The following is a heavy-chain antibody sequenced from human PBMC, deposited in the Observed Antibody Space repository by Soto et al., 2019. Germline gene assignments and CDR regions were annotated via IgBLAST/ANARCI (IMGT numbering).Heavy chain of an antibody. J-gene: IGHJ4*02. CDR1: GFTFGRHW. CDR3: ARVPYDSTGYFNDY. CDR2: IKQNGAET. D-gene: IGHD3-22*01. Sequence: EVQLVESGGALVQPGGTLRLSCAASGFTFGRHWMSWVRQAPGKGLEWVAYIKQNGAETYYAHPVQGRFTISRDNIKSILYLQMSGLRGDDTAVYSCARVPYDSTGYFNDYWGQGTLVSVSS. V-gene: IGHV3-7*01.